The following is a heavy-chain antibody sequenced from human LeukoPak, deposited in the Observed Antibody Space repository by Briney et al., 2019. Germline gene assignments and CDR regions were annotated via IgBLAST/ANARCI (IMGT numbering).Heavy chain of an antibody. CDR1: GFTFSSYA. Sequence: GGSLRLSCAASGFTFSSYAMSWVRRAPGKGLEWVSAISGSGGSTYYADSVKGRLTISRDNSKNTLYLQMNSLRAEDTAVYYCAKDRYSKSSPADFDYWGQGTLVTVSS. V-gene: IGHV3-23*01. D-gene: IGHD6-13*01. J-gene: IGHJ4*02. CDR3: AKDRYSKSSPADFDY. CDR2: ISGSGGST.